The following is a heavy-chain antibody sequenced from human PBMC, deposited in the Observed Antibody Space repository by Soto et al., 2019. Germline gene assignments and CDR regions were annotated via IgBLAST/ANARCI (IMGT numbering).Heavy chain of an antibody. D-gene: IGHD6-13*01. Sequence: GGSLRLSCAASGFTFDDYTMHWVRQAPGKGLEWVSLISWDGGSTYYADSVKGRFTISRDNSKNSLYLQMNSLRTEDTALYYCAKDNSSSSSGYPYYYYGMDVWGQGTTVTVSS. CDR3: AKDNSSSSSGYPYYYYGMDV. V-gene: IGHV3-43*01. CDR1: GFTFDDYT. CDR2: ISWDGGST. J-gene: IGHJ6*02.